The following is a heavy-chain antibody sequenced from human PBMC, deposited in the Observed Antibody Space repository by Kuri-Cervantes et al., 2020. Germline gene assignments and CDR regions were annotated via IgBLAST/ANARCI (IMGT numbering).Heavy chain of an antibody. CDR1: GFTFSDYY. D-gene: IGHD6-25*01. CDR3: AKGSGQAREIDY. CDR2: ISSSGSSI. V-gene: IGHV3-11*01. Sequence: GESLKISCVASGFTFSDYYMSWIRQAPGKGLEWVSYISSSGSSIYYADSVKGRFTMPRDNAKNSLYLQMNSLRAEDTALYYCAKGSGQAREIDYWGQGTLVTVSS. J-gene: IGHJ4*02.